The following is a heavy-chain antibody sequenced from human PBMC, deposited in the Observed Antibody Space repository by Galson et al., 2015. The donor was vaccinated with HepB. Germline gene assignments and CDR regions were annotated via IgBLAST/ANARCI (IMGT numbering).Heavy chain of an antibody. CDR2: INSSTTYI. CDR1: GFRFSDYY. Sequence: SLRLSCAASGFRFSDYYMSWIRQAPGKGLEWIAYINSSTTYITYADSVKGRFTISRDNAENSLYLQMNSLRAEDTAVYYCARYGDYLSYNTHWFDPWGQGTLVTVSS. V-gene: IGHV3-11*06. J-gene: IGHJ5*02. D-gene: IGHD4-17*01. CDR3: ARYGDYLSYNTHWFDP.